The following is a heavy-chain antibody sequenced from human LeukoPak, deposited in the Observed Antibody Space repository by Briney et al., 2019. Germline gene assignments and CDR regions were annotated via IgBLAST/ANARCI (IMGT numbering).Heavy chain of an antibody. CDR1: GYTFTGYY. CDR2: INPNSGGT. CDR3: ARDLFSSSGSSFFDY. J-gene: IGHJ4*02. V-gene: IGHV1-2*02. D-gene: IGHD1-26*01. Sequence: ASVNVSCKASGYTFTGYYMHWVRQAPGQGLEWMGWINPNSGGTNYAQKFQGRVTMTRDTSISTAYMELSRLRSDDTAVYYCARDLFSSSGSSFFDYWGQGTLVTVSS.